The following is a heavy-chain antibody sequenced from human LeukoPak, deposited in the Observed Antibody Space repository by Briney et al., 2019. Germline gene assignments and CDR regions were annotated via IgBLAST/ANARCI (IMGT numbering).Heavy chain of an antibody. D-gene: IGHD3-9*01. Sequence: ASVKVSCKASGYTFTGYYMHWVRQAPGQGLEWMGWINPNSGGTNYAQKFQGRVTMTRDTSISTAYMELSRLRSDDTAVYYCAGNYDILTGALDWGQGILVTVSS. CDR2: INPNSGGT. CDR1: GYTFTGYY. V-gene: IGHV1-2*02. CDR3: AGNYDILTGALD. J-gene: IGHJ4*02.